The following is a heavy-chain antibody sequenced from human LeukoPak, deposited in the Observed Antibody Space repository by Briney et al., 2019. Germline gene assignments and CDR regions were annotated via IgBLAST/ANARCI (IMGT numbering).Heavy chain of an antibody. D-gene: IGHD2-2*01. CDR3: ARDYAQFDY. J-gene: IGHJ4*02. Sequence: PGGSLRLSCAASGFTFDDYAMHWVRQAPGKGLEWVSSISSSSSYIYYADSVKGRFTISRDNAKNSLYLQMNSLRAEDTAVYYCARDYAQFDYWGQGTLVTVSS. CDR2: ISSSSSYI. CDR1: GFTFDDYA. V-gene: IGHV3-21*01.